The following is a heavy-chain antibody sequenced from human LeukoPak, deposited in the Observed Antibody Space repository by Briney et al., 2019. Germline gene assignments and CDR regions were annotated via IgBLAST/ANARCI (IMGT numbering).Heavy chain of an antibody. J-gene: IGHJ3*02. V-gene: IGHV3-48*03. Sequence: QPGGSLRLSCAASGFTFSSYEMNWVRQAPGKGLEWVSYISSGGSTIYYADSVKGRFTISRDNAKNSLYLQMNSLRAEGTAVYYCARDRAFDIWGQGTMVTVSS. CDR2: ISSGGSTI. CDR1: GFTFSSYE. CDR3: ARDRAFDI.